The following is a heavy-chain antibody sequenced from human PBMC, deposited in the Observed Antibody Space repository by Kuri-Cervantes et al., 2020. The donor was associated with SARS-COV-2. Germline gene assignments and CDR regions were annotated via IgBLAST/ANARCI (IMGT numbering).Heavy chain of an antibody. D-gene: IGHD1-26*01. J-gene: IGHJ4*02. CDR3: ARVSLGTVVGEENYYFDY. Sequence: SVKVSCKASGGTFSSYAISWVRQAPGQGLEWMGGIIPIFGTANYAQKFQGRVTITADESTSTAYMELNSLRSDDTAVYYCARVSLGTVVGEENYYFDYWGQGTLVTVSS. CDR1: GGTFSSYA. V-gene: IGHV1-69*13. CDR2: IIPIFGTA.